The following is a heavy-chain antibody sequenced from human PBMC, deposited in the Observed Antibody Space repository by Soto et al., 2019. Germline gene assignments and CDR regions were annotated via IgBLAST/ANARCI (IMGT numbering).Heavy chain of an antibody. J-gene: IGHJ5*02. Sequence: GESLKISCKGSGYSFASYWIGWVRQMPGKGLEWMGIIYPADSDTRYSPSFQGQVTISVDKSISTAYLQWGSLKASDTAMYYCASLSSGYYFDPWGQGTLVTVSS. CDR2: IYPADSDT. CDR1: GYSFASYW. V-gene: IGHV5-51*01. CDR3: ASLSSGYYFDP. D-gene: IGHD3-22*01.